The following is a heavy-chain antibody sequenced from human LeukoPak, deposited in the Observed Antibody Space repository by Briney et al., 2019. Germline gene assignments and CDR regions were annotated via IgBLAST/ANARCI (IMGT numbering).Heavy chain of an antibody. D-gene: IGHD4-17*01. CDR3: ARLSLNGDYAWY. CDR2: IYHSGST. CDR1: GYSISSGYY. J-gene: IGHJ4*02. V-gene: IGHV4-38-2*01. Sequence: PSETLSLTCAVSGYSISSGYYWGWIRQPPGKGLEWIGSIYHSGSTYYNPSLKSRVTISVDTSKNQFSLKLSSVTAADTAVYYCARLSLNGDYAWYWGQGTLVTVSS.